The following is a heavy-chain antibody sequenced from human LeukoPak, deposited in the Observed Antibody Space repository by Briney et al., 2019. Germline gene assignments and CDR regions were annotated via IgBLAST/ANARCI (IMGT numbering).Heavy chain of an antibody. J-gene: IGHJ2*01. CDR2: IFPTSREI. D-gene: IGHD5-18*01. CDR1: GFTFSSFA. Sequence: PGGSLRLSCAVSGFTFSSFAMIWVRQPPGKGLEWVSSIFPTSREIHYADSVRGRFTISRDNSKSTLSLQMNSLRAEDTAIYYCAKPLSTATGIYWYFDLWGRGTLVTVSS. V-gene: IGHV3-23*01. CDR3: AKPLSTATGIYWYFDL.